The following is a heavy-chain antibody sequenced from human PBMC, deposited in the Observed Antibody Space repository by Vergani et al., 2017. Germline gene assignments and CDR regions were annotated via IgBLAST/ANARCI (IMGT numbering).Heavy chain of an antibody. V-gene: IGHV4-59*01. CDR1: GGSISSSY. D-gene: IGHD3-10*01. CDR3: ARAGEELGGYFDY. J-gene: IGHJ4*02. Sequence: QVQLPESGPGLVKPSETLSLTCTVSGGSISSSYWSWIRQPPGKGLEWVGYISYSGSTIYNPSLKGRVTISVDTSKNQFSLKLSSVTAADTAVYYCARAGEELGGYFDYWGQGTLVTVSS. CDR2: ISYSGST.